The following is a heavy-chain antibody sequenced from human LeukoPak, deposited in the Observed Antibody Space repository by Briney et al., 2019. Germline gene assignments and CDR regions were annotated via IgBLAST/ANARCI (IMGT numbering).Heavy chain of an antibody. D-gene: IGHD5-18*01. CDR2: IKQDGSEK. Sequence: GGSLRLSCAASGFTFSSYWMSWVRQAPGKGLEWVANIKQDGSEKNYVDSVKGRFTISRDNAKTSLYLQMNSLRAEDAAVYYCARSLWPEDYWGQGTLVTVSS. CDR3: ARSLWPEDY. J-gene: IGHJ4*02. V-gene: IGHV3-7*01. CDR1: GFTFSSYW.